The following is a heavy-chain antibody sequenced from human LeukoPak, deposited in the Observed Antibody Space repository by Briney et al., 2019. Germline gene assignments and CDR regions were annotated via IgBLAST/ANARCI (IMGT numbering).Heavy chain of an antibody. V-gene: IGHV3-23*01. J-gene: IGHJ4*02. CDR2: ISGSGGST. CDR3: AKDGDYGSGSYPEYYFDY. CDR1: GFTFSSYA. Sequence: GGSLRLSCAASGFTFSSYAMSWVRQAPGKGPEWVSAISGSGGSTYYADSVKGRFTISRDNSKNTLYLQMNSLRAEDTAVYYRAKDGDYGSGSYPEYYFDYWGQGTLVTVSS. D-gene: IGHD3-10*01.